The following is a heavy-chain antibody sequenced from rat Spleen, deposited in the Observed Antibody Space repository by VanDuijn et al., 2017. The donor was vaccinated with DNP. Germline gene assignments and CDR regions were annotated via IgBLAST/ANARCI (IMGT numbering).Heavy chain of an antibody. CDR3: TREEPRILYYFSSLFDY. V-gene: IGHV2-47*01. Sequence: QVQLKESGPGLVQPSQTLSLTCTVSGLSLTSNSVSWIRQPPGKGLEWMGVIWSNGNTDYNSALKSRLSITRDTSKSQVSLDMNSLQTEDTAIYFCTREEPRILYYFSSLFDYWGQGVMVTVSS. D-gene: IGHD1-2*01. CDR1: GLSLTSNS. CDR2: IWSNGNT. J-gene: IGHJ2*01.